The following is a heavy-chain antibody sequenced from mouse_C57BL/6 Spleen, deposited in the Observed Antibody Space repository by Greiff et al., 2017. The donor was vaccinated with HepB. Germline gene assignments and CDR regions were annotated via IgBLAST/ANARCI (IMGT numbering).Heavy chain of an antibody. V-gene: IGHV5-17*01. Sequence: DVQLVESGGGLVKPGGSLKLSCAASGFTFSDYGMHWVRQAPEKGLEWVAYISSGSSTIYYADTVKGRFTISRDNAKNTLFLQMTSLRSEDTAMYYCASDCYGNAMDYWGQGTSVTVSS. D-gene: IGHD1-1*01. J-gene: IGHJ4*01. CDR1: GFTFSDYG. CDR3: ASDCYGNAMDY. CDR2: ISSGSSTI.